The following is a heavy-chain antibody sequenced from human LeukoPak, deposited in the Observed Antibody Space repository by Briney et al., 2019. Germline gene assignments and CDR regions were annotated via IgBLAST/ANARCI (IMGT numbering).Heavy chain of an antibody. CDR1: GFTFTSSA. CDR2: IVVGSGNT. D-gene: IGHD4-11*01. Sequence: ASVKVSCKASGFTFTSSAVQWVRQARGQRLEWIGWIVVGSGNTNYAQKFQERVTITRDMSTSTAYMGLSSLRSEDTAVYYCARGNYSNWDYHPTKLDYWGQGTLVTVSS. CDR3: ARGNYSNWDYHPTKLDY. J-gene: IGHJ4*02. V-gene: IGHV1-58*01.